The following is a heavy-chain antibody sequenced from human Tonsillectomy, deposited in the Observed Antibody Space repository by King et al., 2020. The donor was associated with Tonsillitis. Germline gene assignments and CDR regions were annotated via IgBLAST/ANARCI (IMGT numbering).Heavy chain of an antibody. CDR3: ATRLFWVGGDS. V-gene: IGHV1-24*01. CDR2: FNLAEGET. D-gene: IGHD3-16*01. J-gene: IGHJ5*01. CDR1: GNTLSELS. Sequence: QLVQSGAEVKKPGASVKVSCKVSGNTLSELSMHWVRQAHGKGLEHMGGFNLAEGETTYEQKLQGRVTMTEDTSTETAYMELSSLRSDDTAMYYGATRLFWVGGDSWGQGTLVTVSS.